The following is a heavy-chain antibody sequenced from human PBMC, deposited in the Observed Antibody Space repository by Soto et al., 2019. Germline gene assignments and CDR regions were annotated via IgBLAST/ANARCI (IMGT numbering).Heavy chain of an antibody. CDR2: IYSGGST. Sequence: GGSLRLSCAASGFTVSSNYISWVRQAPGKGLEWVSVIYSGGSTYYADSVKGRFTISRDNSKNTLYLQMNSLRAEDTAVYYCARGGAPYCGGDCYSNGAFDIWGQGTMVTVSS. D-gene: IGHD2-21*02. V-gene: IGHV3-53*01. J-gene: IGHJ3*02. CDR3: ARGGAPYCGGDCYSNGAFDI. CDR1: GFTVSSNY.